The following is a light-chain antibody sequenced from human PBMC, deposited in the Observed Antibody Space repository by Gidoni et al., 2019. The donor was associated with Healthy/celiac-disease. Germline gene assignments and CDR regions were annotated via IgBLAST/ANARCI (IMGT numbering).Light chain of an antibody. CDR1: QGISNY. V-gene: IGKV1-27*01. Sequence: DIQMTQSPSSLSASVGDRVTINCRASQGISNYLAWYQQKPGKVPKLLIYAASTWQSGVPSRFIGSGSGTDFTLTISSLQPEDVATYYCQKYNSAPWTFGQGTKVEIK. CDR3: QKYNSAPWT. CDR2: AAS. J-gene: IGKJ1*01.